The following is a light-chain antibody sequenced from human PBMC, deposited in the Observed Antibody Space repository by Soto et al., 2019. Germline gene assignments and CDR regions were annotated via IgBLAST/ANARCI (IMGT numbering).Light chain of an antibody. Sequence: EIVLTQSPGTLSLSPGERATLSCRASQSVSSSYLAWYQQKPGQAPRLLIYGASSRATGIPDRFSGSGSGTDFTLTISRLEPEDFAVYYCQQYGNSVPWTFGLGTKVEIK. J-gene: IGKJ1*01. CDR3: QQYGNSVPWT. CDR1: QSVSSSY. V-gene: IGKV3-20*01. CDR2: GAS.